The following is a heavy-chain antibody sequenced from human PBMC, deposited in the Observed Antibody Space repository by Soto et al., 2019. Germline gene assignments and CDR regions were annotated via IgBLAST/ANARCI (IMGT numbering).Heavy chain of an antibody. CDR3: THRSPAYGHDF. Sequence: TLTLTCNFSDFSLTTRGVGVVWIRQPPGKALEWVALIYWNDDQRYNPSLKSRLTVTKDTSKNHVVLTMTNVDPLDTATYYCTHRSPAYGHDFWGPGTLVTVSS. CDR1: DFSLTTRGVG. J-gene: IGHJ4*02. V-gene: IGHV2-5*01. D-gene: IGHD3-10*01. CDR2: IYWNDDQ.